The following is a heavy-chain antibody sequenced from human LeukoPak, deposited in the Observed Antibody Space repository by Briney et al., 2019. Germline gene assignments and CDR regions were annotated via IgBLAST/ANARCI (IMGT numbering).Heavy chain of an antibody. V-gene: IGHV3-9*03. CDR3: ALGDGSGPLDAFDI. CDR2: ISWNSGSI. Sequence: GRSLRLSCAASGFTFDDYAMHWVRQAPGKGLEWVSGISWNSGSIGYADSVKGRFTISRDNAKNSLYLQMNSLRAEDMALYYCALGDGSGPLDAFDIWGQGTMVTVSS. D-gene: IGHD3-10*01. J-gene: IGHJ3*02. CDR1: GFTFDDYA.